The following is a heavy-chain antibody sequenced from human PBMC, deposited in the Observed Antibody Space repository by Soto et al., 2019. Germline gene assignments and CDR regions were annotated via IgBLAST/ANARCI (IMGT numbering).Heavy chain of an antibody. V-gene: IGHV1-46*01. Sequence: ASVKVSCKASGYTFTGYYMHWVRQAPGQGLEWMGWINPNSGGSTSYAQKFQGRVTMTRDTSTSTVYMELSSLRSEDTAVYYCARDFGGTVGNAFDIWGQGTMVTVSS. D-gene: IGHD2-15*01. CDR2: INPNSGGST. J-gene: IGHJ3*02. CDR1: GYTFTGYY. CDR3: ARDFGGTVGNAFDI.